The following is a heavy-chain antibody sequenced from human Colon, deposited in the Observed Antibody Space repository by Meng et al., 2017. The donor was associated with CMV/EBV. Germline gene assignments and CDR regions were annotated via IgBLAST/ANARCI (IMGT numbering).Heavy chain of an antibody. D-gene: IGHD5-24*01. CDR3: ARDGEMATDD. Sequence: SAKVSCKASGGTFSSYTISWVRQAPGQGREWMGRIIPILGIANYAQKFQGRVTITAVKSTSTAYMELSSLRSEDTAVYYCARDGEMATDDWGQGTLVTVSS. J-gene: IGHJ4*02. CDR1: GGTFSSYT. V-gene: IGHV1-69*04. CDR2: IIPILGIA.